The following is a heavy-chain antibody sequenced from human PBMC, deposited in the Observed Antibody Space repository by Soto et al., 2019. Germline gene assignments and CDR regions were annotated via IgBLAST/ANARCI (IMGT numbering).Heavy chain of an antibody. V-gene: IGHV3-9*01. CDR1: GFTFDDYA. CDR3: ARDYGYDSSGYIFDY. D-gene: IGHD3-22*01. CDR2: ISWNSGSI. J-gene: IGHJ4*02. Sequence: GGSLRLSCAASGFTFDDYAMHWVRQAPGKGLEWVSGISWNSGSIGYADSVKGRFTISRDNAKNSLYLQINSLRAEDTALYYCARDYGYDSSGYIFDYWGQGALVTVSS.